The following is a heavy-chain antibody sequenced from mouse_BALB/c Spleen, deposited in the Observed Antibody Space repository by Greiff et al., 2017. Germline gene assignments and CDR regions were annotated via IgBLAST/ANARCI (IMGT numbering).Heavy chain of an antibody. J-gene: IGHJ1*01. CDR1: GYSFTGYF. CDR2: INPYNGDT. D-gene: IGHD2-3*01. V-gene: IGHV1-20*02. Sequence: VTLKESGPELVKPGASVKISCKASGYSFTGYFMNWVMQSHGKSLEWIGRINPYNGDTFYNQKFKGKATLTVDKSSSTAHMELRSLASEDSAVYYCARYDGYYYWYFDVWGAGTTVTVSS. CDR3: ARYDGYYYWYFDV.